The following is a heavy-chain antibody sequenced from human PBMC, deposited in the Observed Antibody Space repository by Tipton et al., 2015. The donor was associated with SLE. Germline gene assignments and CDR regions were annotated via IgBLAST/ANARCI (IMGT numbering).Heavy chain of an antibody. Sequence: SLRLSCAASGFTFSSYGMHWVRQAPGKGLEWVAVIWYDGSNKYYADSVKGRFTISRDNSKNTLYLQMNSLRAEDTAVYYCAREVVVITPNYYYYYMDVWGKGTSVPVSS. D-gene: IGHD3-22*01. V-gene: IGHV3-33*01. CDR1: GFTFSSYG. CDR2: IWYDGSNK. CDR3: AREVVVITPNYYYYYMDV. J-gene: IGHJ6*03.